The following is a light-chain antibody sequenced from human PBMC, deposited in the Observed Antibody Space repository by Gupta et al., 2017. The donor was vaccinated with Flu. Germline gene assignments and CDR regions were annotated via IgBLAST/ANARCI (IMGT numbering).Light chain of an antibody. CDR1: QSISSY. J-gene: IGKJ2*01. CDR3: QQIYSTPPYT. Sequence: SSLSASVGDRVTITCRASQSISSYLNWYQQKPGIAPKLLIYAASSLHSGVPSRFSRSGYGTDFTLTISSLQPEDFATYYCQQIYSTPPYTFGQGTKLEIK. CDR2: AAS. V-gene: IGKV1-39*01.